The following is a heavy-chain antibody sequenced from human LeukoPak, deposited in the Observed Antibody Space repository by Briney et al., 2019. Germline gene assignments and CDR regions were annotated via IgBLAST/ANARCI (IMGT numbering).Heavy chain of an antibody. D-gene: IGHD3-22*01. CDR3: AREYYYDSSGYYYY. J-gene: IGHJ4*02. CDR2: ISAYNGNT. Sequence: ASVKVSCKAFGYTFTSYGISWVRQAPGQGLEWMGWISAYNGNTNCAQKLQGRVTMTTDTSTSTAYMELRSLRSDDTAVYYCAREYYYDSSGYYYYWGQGTLVTVSS. V-gene: IGHV1-18*01. CDR1: GYTFTSYG.